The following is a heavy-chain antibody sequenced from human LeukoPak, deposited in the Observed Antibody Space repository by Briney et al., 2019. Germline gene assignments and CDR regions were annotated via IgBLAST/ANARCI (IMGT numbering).Heavy chain of an antibody. CDR1: GFTVSSNY. CDR3: ARVREYYDSSGYLGELDY. Sequence: GGSLRLSCAASGFTVSSNYMSWVRQAPGKGLEWVSVIYSGGSTYYADSVKGRFTISRDNSKNTLYLQMNSLRAEDTAVYYCARVREYYDSSGYLGELDYWGQGTLVTVSS. V-gene: IGHV3-53*01. CDR2: IYSGGST. D-gene: IGHD3-22*01. J-gene: IGHJ4*02.